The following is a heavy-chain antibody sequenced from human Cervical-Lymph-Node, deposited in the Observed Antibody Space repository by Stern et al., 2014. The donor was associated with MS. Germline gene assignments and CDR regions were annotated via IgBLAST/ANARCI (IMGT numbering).Heavy chain of an antibody. CDR1: GFTFSSYA. CDR2: IWFDGTNK. Sequence: VQLVESGGGVVQPGRSLRLSCAASGFTFSSYAMNWVRQAPGKGPEYVAVIWFDGTNKYYADSVKGRFTISRDNSKNTLYLQMNSLRAEDTAVYYCATSSLHSGYDLPDAFDIWGQGTMVTVSS. J-gene: IGHJ3*02. D-gene: IGHD5-12*01. CDR3: ATSSLHSGYDLPDAFDI. V-gene: IGHV3-33*01.